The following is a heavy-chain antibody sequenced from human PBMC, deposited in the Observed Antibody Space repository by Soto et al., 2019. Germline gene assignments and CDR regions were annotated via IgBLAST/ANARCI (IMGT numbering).Heavy chain of an antibody. CDR1: GYSFSSYD. V-gene: IGHV3-30*18. CDR3: AKDLKPGSRWSLGGVEHCMDV. D-gene: IGHD3-16*01. CDR2: MSYDGSKK. J-gene: IGHJ6*03. Sequence: QVQLVESGGGVVQPGRALRLSCVGSGYSFSSYDMNWVRQAPGTGLEWVAVMSYDGSKKYYGDSVRGRVTISRDNSKTTLYLQMDHLRPEDTAIYYCAKDLKPGSRWSLGGVEHCMDVWGRGTTVSVSS.